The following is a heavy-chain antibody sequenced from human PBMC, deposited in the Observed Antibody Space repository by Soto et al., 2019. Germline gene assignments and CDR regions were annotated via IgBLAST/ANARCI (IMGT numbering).Heavy chain of an antibody. CDR3: AQDKDRPQLGGNYYYILDV. J-gene: IGHJ6*02. D-gene: IGHD3-3*02. CDR1: GGTFRTSA. CDR2: IMPIFRTP. V-gene: IGHV1-69*12. Sequence: QVQLEQSGAEVKKPGSSVKVSCKASGGTFRTSAISWVRQAPGQGLEWMGGIMPIFRTPDYAEKFQGRGIITADGFTGTADVELSGLRSCDSAVYCCAQDKDRPQLGGNYYYILDVWGQGSTITVSS.